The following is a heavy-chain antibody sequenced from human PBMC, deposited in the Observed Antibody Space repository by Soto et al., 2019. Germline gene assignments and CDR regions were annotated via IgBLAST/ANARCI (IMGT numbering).Heavy chain of an antibody. CDR1: GYTFTGYY. D-gene: IGHD5-12*01. CDR3: ARGNSGDDDEFDY. Sequence: ASVKVSCKASGYTFTGYYIHWVRQSPGQGLEWMGWINPNNGVTHYVQDFQGRVTMTRDTSITTVYMELSRLRSGDTAVFYCARGNSGDDDEFDYWGQGTLVTVS. V-gene: IGHV1-2*02. J-gene: IGHJ4*02. CDR2: INPNNGVT.